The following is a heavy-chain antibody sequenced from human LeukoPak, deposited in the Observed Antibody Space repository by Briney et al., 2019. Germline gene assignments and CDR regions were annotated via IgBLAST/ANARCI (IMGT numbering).Heavy chain of an antibody. J-gene: IGHJ4*02. CDR1: GGSISSSSYY. CDR2: IYYSGST. CDR3: ARTPYDFWSGYWRTQFDY. Sequence: PSETLSLTCTVSGGSISSSSYYWGWIRQPPGKGLEWIGSIYYSGSTYYNPSLKSRVTISVDTSKNQFSLKLRSVTAADTAVYYCARTPYDFWSGYWRTQFDYWGQGTLVTVSS. V-gene: IGHV4-39*01. D-gene: IGHD3-3*01.